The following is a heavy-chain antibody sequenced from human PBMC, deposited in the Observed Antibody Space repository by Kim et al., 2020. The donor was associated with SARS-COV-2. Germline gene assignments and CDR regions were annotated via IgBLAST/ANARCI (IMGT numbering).Heavy chain of an antibody. V-gene: IGHV3-33*08. CDR1: GFNFSNYG. Sequence: GGSLRLSCAASGFNFSNYGMHWVRQAPGKGLEWVSVIYCDSTNKCYTDSVKGRFTISRDNAKNTLYLQMNSLRDDDTAFYYCTRERGGYSGMYVCCDGATGTAFS. J-gene: IGHJ6*04. D-gene: IGHD1-1*01. CDR3: TRERGGYSGMYV. CDR2: IYCDSTNK.